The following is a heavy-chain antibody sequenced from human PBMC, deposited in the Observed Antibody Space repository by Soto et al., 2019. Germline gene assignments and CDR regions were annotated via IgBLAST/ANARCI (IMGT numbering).Heavy chain of an antibody. CDR2: IYKRTTT. CDR3: ARGRYSLTGRCFPNWFDS. J-gene: IGHJ5*01. D-gene: IGHD3-9*01. CDR1: GDSISTVDCF. V-gene: IGHV4-30-4*01. Sequence: SETLSLTFSVSGDSISTVDCFWAWIRQPPGQALEYIGYIYKRTTTYYNPSFESRVAISLDTSKSQFSLNVTSVTAADTAVYFCARGRYSLTGRCFPNWFDSWGPGTLVTVSS.